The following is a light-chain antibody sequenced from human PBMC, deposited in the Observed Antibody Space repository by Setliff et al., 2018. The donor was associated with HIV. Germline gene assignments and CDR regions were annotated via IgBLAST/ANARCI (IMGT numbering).Light chain of an antibody. V-gene: IGLV2-14*03. Sequence: SALTQPASVSGSPGQSITISCIGTSSDVGGYDFVSWYQQRPGKAPKLITFDVTERPSGVSHRFSGSKSGNTASLTISGLQTEDEADYFCASYRSPATYVFGIGTKVTVL. CDR2: DVT. CDR1: SSDVGGYDF. CDR3: ASYRSPATYV. J-gene: IGLJ1*01.